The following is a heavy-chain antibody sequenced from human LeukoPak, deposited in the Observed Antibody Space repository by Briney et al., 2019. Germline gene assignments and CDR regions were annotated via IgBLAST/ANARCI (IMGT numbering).Heavy chain of an antibody. CDR2: ISYDGSNK. CDR3: ARDSAIGYYDFWSGYDY. D-gene: IGHD3-3*01. CDR1: GFTFSSYA. V-gene: IGHV3-30-3*01. Sequence: GGSLRLSCAASGFTFSSYAMHWVRQAPGKGLEWVAVISYDGSNKYYADSVKGRFTISRDNSKNTLYLQMNSLRAEDTAVYYCARDSAIGYYDFWSGYDYWGQGTLVTVSS. J-gene: IGHJ4*02.